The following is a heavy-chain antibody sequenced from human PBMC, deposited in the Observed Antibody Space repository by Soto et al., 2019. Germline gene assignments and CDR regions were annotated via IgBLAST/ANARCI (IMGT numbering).Heavy chain of an antibody. D-gene: IGHD6-13*01. CDR3: ARDSNSSSWYGRELEY. CDR2: ISSSSSYI. CDR1: GFTFSSYS. J-gene: IGHJ4*02. Sequence: GGSLRLSCAASGFTFSSYSMNWVRQAPGKGLEWVSSISSSSSYIYYADSVKGRFTISRDNAKNSLYLQMNSLRAEDTAVYYCARDSNSSSWYGRELEYWGQGTLVTVSS. V-gene: IGHV3-21*01.